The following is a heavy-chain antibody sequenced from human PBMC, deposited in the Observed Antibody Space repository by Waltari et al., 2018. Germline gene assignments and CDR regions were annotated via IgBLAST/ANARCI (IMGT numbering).Heavy chain of an antibody. V-gene: IGHV4-34*01. CDR3: ARYGEVPASYFFDY. Sequence: QVQLHQWGAGQLQPSETLSLTCAVSGESFLGYFWSWIRQSPGTGLEWLGSIHYSGSTNYNPTLESRLSLSVDTTKKRFSLSLTSVTAADAALYFCARYGEVPASYFFDYWGQGTLVTVSS. J-gene: IGHJ4*01. CDR1: GESFLGYF. CDR2: IHYSGST. D-gene: IGHD2-21*01.